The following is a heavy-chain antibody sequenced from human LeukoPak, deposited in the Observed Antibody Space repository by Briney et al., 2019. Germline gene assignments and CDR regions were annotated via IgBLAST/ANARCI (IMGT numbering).Heavy chain of an antibody. CDR3: ARDYCSSTSCYFDY. CDR1: GYTFTSYG. J-gene: IGHJ4*02. D-gene: IGHD2-2*01. V-gene: IGHV1-18*04. CDR2: ISAYNGNT. Sequence: ASVKVSCKASGYTFTSYGISWVRQAPGQGLEWMGWISAYNGNTNYAQKLQGRVSMTTDTSTSTAYMELRSLRSDDTAVYYCARDYCSSTSCYFDYWGQGTLVTVSS.